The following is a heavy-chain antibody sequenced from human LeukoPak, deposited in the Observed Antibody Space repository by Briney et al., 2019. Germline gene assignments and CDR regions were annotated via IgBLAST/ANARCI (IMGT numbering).Heavy chain of an antibody. J-gene: IGHJ6*02. CDR2: ISSSSSYI. V-gene: IGHV3-21*01. D-gene: IGHD3-10*01. CDR3: ARDPIYYYGSASYYPFGLTDYYGMDV. CDR1: GFTFSSYS. Sequence: GGSLRLSCAASGFTFSSYSMNWVRQAPGKGLEWVSSISSSSSYIYYADSVKGRFTISRDNAKNSLYLQMSSLRAEDTAVYYCARDPIYYYGSASYYPFGLTDYYGMDVWGQGTTVTVSS.